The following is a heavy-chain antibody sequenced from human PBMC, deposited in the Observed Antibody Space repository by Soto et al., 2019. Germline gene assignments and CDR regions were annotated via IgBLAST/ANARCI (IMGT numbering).Heavy chain of an antibody. D-gene: IGHD6-19*01. Sequence: AGGSLRLSCAASGFTFSSYAMSWVRQAPGKGLEWVSAISGSGGSTYYADSVKGRFTISRDNSKNTLYLQMNSLRAEDTAVYYCGEGGSGWYPRYYFDYWGQGTLVTVSS. CDR2: ISGSGGST. J-gene: IGHJ4*02. V-gene: IGHV3-23*01. CDR1: GFTFSSYA. CDR3: GEGGSGWYPRYYFDY.